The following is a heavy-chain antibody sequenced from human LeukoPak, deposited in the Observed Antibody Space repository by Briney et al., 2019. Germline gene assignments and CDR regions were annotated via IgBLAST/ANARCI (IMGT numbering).Heavy chain of an antibody. J-gene: IGHJ4*02. D-gene: IGHD6-19*01. CDR3: AKAPLAVADYYFDY. V-gene: IGHV3-30*04. Sequence: GGSLRLSCAASGFTFSSYAMHWVRQAPGKGLEWVAVISYDGSNKYYADSVKGRFTISRDNSKNTLYLQMYNLRAEDMAVYYCAKAPLAVADYYFDYWGQGTLVTVSS. CDR2: ISYDGSNK. CDR1: GFTFSSYA.